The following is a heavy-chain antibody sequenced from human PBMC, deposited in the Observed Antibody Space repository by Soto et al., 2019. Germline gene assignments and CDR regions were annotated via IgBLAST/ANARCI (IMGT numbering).Heavy chain of an antibody. J-gene: IGHJ4*02. V-gene: IGHV5-51*01. CDR3: ARRDMLTGYVYFDY. CDR2: IYPNDSDT. Sequence: GESLKISCQASGYTFTKYWVGWVRQMPGKGLEWMGIIYPNDSDTRYSPSFQGHVTISADKSISTAYLQWSSLKASDSATYYCARRDMLTGYVYFDYWGQGTQVTVSS. D-gene: IGHD3-9*01. CDR1: GYTFTKYW.